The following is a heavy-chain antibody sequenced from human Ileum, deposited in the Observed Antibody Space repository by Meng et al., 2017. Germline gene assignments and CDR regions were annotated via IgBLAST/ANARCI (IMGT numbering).Heavy chain of an antibody. Sequence: QVQPLQCGAGLLKPSATLALTCAVYGGSFSGYYWGWIRQPPGKGLEWIGEINHSGSTNYNPSLKSRVTISVDTSKNQFSLKLSSVTAADTAVYYCSRTSYYDNSGYYPGWGQGTLVTVSS. CDR2: INHSGST. D-gene: IGHD3-22*01. J-gene: IGHJ4*02. V-gene: IGHV4-34*01. CDR1: GGSFSGYY. CDR3: SRTSYYDNSGYYPG.